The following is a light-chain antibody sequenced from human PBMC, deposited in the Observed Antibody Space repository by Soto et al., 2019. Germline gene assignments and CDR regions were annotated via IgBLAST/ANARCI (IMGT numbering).Light chain of an antibody. CDR1: QSVSSN. J-gene: IGKJ5*01. CDR3: QQYTNWPPNT. CDR2: GTS. V-gene: IGKV3-15*01. Sequence: EIVMTQSPATLSVSPGESATLSCRASQSVSSNLGWYQQKPGQAPRLLIYGTSTRITGIPARFSGSGSGTEFTLTISSLQSEDFAVYYCQQYTNWPPNTFGQGTRLEIK.